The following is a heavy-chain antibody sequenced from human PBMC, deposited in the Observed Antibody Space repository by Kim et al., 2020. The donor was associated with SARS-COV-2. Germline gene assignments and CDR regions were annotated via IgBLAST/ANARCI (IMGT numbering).Heavy chain of an antibody. J-gene: IGHJ6*02. Sequence: SVKVSCKASGGTFSSYAISWVRQAPGQGLEWMGGIIPIFGTANYAQKFQGRVTITADESTSTAYMELSSLRSEDTAVYYCARDCSSTSCYDYYYGMDVWGQGTTVTVSS. CDR1: GGTFSSYA. CDR2: IIPIFGTA. CDR3: ARDCSSTSCYDYYYGMDV. D-gene: IGHD2-2*01. V-gene: IGHV1-69*13.